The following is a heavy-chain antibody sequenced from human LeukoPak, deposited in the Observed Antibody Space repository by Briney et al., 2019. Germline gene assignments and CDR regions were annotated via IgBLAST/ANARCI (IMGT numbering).Heavy chain of an antibody. CDR1: GFTFSESW. J-gene: IGHJ3*02. V-gene: IGHV3-23*01. CDR3: AKVLSPGHDAFDI. CDR2: FSGSGGSP. D-gene: IGHD1-1*01. Sequence: GGSLRLSCAASGFTFSESWMTWVRQAPGKGLEWVSGFSGSGGSPYYADSVKGRFTVSRDNSKSTLYLQMNSLRAEDTAIYYCAKVLSPGHDAFDIWGQGTMVTVSS.